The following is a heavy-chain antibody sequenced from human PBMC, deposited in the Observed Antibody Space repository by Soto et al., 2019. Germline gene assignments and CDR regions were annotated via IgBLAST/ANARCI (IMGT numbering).Heavy chain of an antibody. CDR3: ALGVVITNVPFDY. CDR2: INPSGGST. Sequence: SVKVSCKSSGYTFTSYYMHWVRQAPGQGLEWMGIINPSGGSTSYAQKFQGRVTMTRDTSTSTVYMELSSLRSEDTAVYYCALGVVITNVPFDYWGQGTLVTVSS. J-gene: IGHJ4*02. CDR1: GYTFTSYY. V-gene: IGHV1-46*01. D-gene: IGHD3-22*01.